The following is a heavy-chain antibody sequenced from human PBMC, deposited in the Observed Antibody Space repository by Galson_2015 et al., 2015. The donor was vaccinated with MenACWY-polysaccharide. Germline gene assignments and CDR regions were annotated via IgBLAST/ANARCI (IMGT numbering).Heavy chain of an antibody. V-gene: IGHV4-38-2*01. CDR2: IFHSGTT. Sequence: SETLSLTCAVSDYSIRSGYFWGWIRQPPGKGLEWIASIFHSGTTYYNPSLKSRVTISVDTSKNQFPLKLSSVTAADTAVYYCARVEKYSGSFYILYWGQGTLVTVSS. D-gene: IGHD1-26*01. CDR3: ARVEKYSGSFYILY. CDR1: DYSIRSGYF. J-gene: IGHJ4*02.